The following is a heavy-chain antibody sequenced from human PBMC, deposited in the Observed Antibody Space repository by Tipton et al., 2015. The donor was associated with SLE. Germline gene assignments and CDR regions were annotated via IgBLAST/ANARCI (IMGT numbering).Heavy chain of an antibody. CDR1: GSTFSSYG. CDR2: IWYDGSNK. D-gene: IGHD6-13*01. Sequence: SLRLSCAASGSTFSSYGMHWVRQAPGKGLEWVAVIWYDGSNKYYADSVKGRFTISRDNSKNTLYLQMNSLRAEDTAVYYCARSIAAAATGYFDYWGQGTLVTVSS. CDR3: ARSIAAAATGYFDY. J-gene: IGHJ4*02. V-gene: IGHV3-33*01.